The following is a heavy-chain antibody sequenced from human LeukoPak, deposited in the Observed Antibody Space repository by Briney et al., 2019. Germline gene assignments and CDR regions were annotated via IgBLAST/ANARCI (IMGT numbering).Heavy chain of an antibody. CDR1: GGTFSSYA. CDR2: IIPIFGTA. J-gene: IGHJ6*03. V-gene: IGHV1-69*13. CDR3: AREPALRFLEWLYPPGYYYMDV. D-gene: IGHD3-3*01. Sequence: ASVKVSCKASGGTFSSYAISWVRQAPGQGLEWMGGIIPIFGTANYAQKFQGRVTITADESTSTAYMELSSLRSEDTAVYYCAREPALRFLEWLYPPGYYYMDVWGKGTTVTVSS.